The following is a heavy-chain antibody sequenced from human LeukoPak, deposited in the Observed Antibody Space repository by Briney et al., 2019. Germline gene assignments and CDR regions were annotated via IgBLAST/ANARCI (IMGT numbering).Heavy chain of an antibody. CDR1: GFTFDDYA. CDR2: ISWNSGSI. CDR3: AREGYSSSWYDDY. J-gene: IGHJ4*02. V-gene: IGHV3-9*01. Sequence: GGSLRLSCAASGFTFDDYAMHWVRQAPGKGLEWVSGISWNSGSIGYADSVKGRFTISRDNAKNSLYLQMHTLRAEDTAVYYCAREGYSSSWYDDYWGQGTLVTVSS. D-gene: IGHD6-13*01.